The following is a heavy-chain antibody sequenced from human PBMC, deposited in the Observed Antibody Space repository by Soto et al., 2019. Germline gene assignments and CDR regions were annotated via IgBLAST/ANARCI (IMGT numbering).Heavy chain of an antibody. D-gene: IGHD3-3*01. CDR3: ARTVTYGDDFWSGYYYYGRDV. J-gene: IGHJ6*02. Sequence: SETLSLTCTVSGGSISSGGYYWSWIRQHPGKGLEWIGYIYYSGSTYYNPSLKSRVTISVDTSKNQFSLKLSSVTAADTAVYYCARTVTYGDDFWSGYYYYGRDVGGQGPTVTV. CDR2: IYYSGST. V-gene: IGHV4-31*03. CDR1: GGSISSGGYY.